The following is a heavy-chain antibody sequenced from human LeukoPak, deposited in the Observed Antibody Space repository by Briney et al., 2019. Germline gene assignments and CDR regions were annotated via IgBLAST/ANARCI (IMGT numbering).Heavy chain of an antibody. V-gene: IGHV4-61*03. CDR2: IYYSGST. D-gene: IGHD3-10*01. CDR1: GGSVTSGSYY. J-gene: IGHJ4*02. CDR3: ARTYGSGSYYNY. Sequence: SETLSLTCSVSGGSVTSGSYYWSWIRQPPGKGLEWIGYIYYSGSTNYNPSLKSRVTISVDTSKNHFSLKLGSVTAADTAVYYCARTYGSGSYYNYWGQGTLVTVSS.